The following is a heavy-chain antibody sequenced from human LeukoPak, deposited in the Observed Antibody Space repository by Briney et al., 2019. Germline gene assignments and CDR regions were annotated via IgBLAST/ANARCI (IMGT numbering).Heavy chain of an antibody. V-gene: IGHV1-2*02. Sequence: ASVKVSFKSSGYTFTGYYMHWVRQAPGQGLEGMGWINPNSGGTNYAQKFQGRVTMTRDTSNSTAYMELSRLRSDDTAVYYCARDRDGFGAFDIWGQGTMVTVSS. CDR1: GYTFTGYY. CDR3: ARDRDGFGAFDI. CDR2: INPNSGGT. D-gene: IGHD2-21*02. J-gene: IGHJ3*02.